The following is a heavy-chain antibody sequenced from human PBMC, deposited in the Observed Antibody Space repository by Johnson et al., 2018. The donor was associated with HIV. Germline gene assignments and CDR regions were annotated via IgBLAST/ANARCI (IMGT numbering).Heavy chain of an antibody. J-gene: IGHJ3*02. CDR3: ASSAFDI. Sequence: QMQLVESGGGVVQPGRSLRLSCAASGFTFSSYAMHWVRQAPGKGLEWVAVISYDGSNKYYADSVKGRFTISRDNSKNTLYLQMNSLRAEDTAVYYCASSAFDIWGQGTMVTVSS. CDR2: ISYDGSNK. CDR1: GFTFSSYA. V-gene: IGHV3-30*04.